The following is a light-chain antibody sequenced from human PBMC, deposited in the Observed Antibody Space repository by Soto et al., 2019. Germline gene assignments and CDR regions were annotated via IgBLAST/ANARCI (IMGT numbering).Light chain of an antibody. CDR1: SSDLGSYNL. CDR2: EGS. V-gene: IGLV2-23*01. J-gene: IGLJ3*02. Sequence: QSVLTQPASVSGSPGQSITISYTGTSSDLGSYNLVSWYQQRPGKAPRVMIYEGSKRPSGVSNRFSGSKSDNTASLTISGLQAEDEADYYCCSYAGSSTWVFGGGTKLTVL. CDR3: CSYAGSSTWV.